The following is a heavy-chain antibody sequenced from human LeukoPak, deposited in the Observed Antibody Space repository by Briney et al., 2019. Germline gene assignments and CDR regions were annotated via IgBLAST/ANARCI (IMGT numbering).Heavy chain of an antibody. Sequence: GGSLRLSCAASGFTFNNYWMHWVRQAPGKGLVWVSRINGDGSSTNYADSVRGRFTISRDNAKSSLYLQMNSLRAEDTAVYYCAGIAARPKWGQGTLVTVSS. V-gene: IGHV3-74*01. CDR1: GFTFNNYW. D-gene: IGHD6-6*01. J-gene: IGHJ4*02. CDR2: INGDGSST. CDR3: AGIAARPK.